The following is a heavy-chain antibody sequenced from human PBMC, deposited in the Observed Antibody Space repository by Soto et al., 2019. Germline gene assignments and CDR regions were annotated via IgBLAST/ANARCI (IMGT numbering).Heavy chain of an antibody. D-gene: IGHD3-10*01. CDR2: IYYSGRT. CDR1: GGSISSGGYY. V-gene: IGHV4-31*03. J-gene: IGHJ6*02. Sequence: QVQLQESGPGLVKPSQTLSLTCTVSGGSISSGGYYWSWIRQHPGKGLEWIRYIYYSGRTYYNPSLKSRVTISGDTSKNQFSLKRSSVTAADTAGYYCARAYGSGYMDVWGQGTTVTVSS. CDR3: ARAYGSGYMDV.